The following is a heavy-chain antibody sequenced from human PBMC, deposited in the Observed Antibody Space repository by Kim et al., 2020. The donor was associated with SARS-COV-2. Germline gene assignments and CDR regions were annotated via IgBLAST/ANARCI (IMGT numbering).Heavy chain of an antibody. CDR1: GGTFSSYA. D-gene: IGHD3-9*01. Sequence: SVKVSCKASGGTFSSYAISWVRQAPGQGLEWMGGIIPIFGTANYAQKFQGRVTITADESTSTAYMELSSLRSEDTAVYYCAFRSHILTGYSRPIFWYYGMDVWGQGTTVTVSS. J-gene: IGHJ6*02. CDR3: AFRSHILTGYSRPIFWYYGMDV. V-gene: IGHV1-69*13. CDR2: IIPIFGTA.